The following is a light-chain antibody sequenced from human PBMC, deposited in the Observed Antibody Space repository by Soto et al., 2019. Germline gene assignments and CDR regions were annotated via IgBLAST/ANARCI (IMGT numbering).Light chain of an antibody. CDR1: SSDIGRYNF. Sequence: QSALTQPASVSGSPGQSITISCTGTSSDIGRYNFVSWYQQHPGKAPKLLVYYVTNRPSGVSNRFSGSKSGNTASLTIFGLQTEDEADYYCSSYRSVTTFVVFGTGTKLTVL. CDR3: SSYRSVTTFVV. J-gene: IGLJ1*01. V-gene: IGLV2-14*01. CDR2: YVT.